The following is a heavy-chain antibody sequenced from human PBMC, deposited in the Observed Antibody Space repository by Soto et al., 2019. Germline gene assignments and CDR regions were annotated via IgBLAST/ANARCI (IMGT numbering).Heavy chain of an antibody. J-gene: IGHJ4*02. CDR3: AREGSGTSFFDY. V-gene: IGHV4-4*02. CDR1: GGSISSSNW. D-gene: IGHD3-10*01. Sequence: QVQLQESGPGLVKPSGTLSLTCAVSGGSISSSNWWSWVRQPPGKGLEWIGETHHSGTTNYNPSHKSRVTISVDKSKNQFSLKLSSVTAADTALYYCAREGSGTSFFDYWGEGTLVTVSS. CDR2: THHSGTT.